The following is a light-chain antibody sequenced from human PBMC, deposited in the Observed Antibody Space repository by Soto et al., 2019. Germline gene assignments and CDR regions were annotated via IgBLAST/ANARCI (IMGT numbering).Light chain of an antibody. CDR1: SGHSTYI. CDR2: LEGSGSY. J-gene: IGLJ3*02. CDR3: ETWDSHTRV. V-gene: IGLV4-60*02. Sequence: QSVLTQSSSASASLGSSVKLTCTLSSGHSTYIIAWHQQQPGKAPRYLMKLEGSGSYNKGSGVPDRFSGSSSGAERYLTISNLRFEDEGDYYCETWDSHTRVFGDGTKLTVL.